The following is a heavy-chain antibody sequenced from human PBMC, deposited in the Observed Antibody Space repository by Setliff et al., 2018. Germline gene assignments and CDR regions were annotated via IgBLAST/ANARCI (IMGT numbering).Heavy chain of an antibody. J-gene: IGHJ4*02. Sequence: SETLSLTCTVSGASINSGSNYWGWIRQPPGKGLEWIWRIHYRGTTYSNASLASRLTLSVDTSKNQFSLKLTSVTASDTAVYYCARTGTYRYFDSWGQGIRVTVSS. CDR3: ARTGTYRYFDS. V-gene: IGHV4-39*01. CDR2: IHYRGTT. CDR1: GASINSGSNY. D-gene: IGHD1-7*01.